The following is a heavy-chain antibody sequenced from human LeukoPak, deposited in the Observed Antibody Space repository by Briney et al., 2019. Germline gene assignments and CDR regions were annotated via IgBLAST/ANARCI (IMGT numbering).Heavy chain of an antibody. CDR1: GYTFTSYD. CDR2: MNPNSGNT. CDR3: ARGADSYYDSNGEIDY. D-gene: IGHD3-22*01. V-gene: IGHV1-8*01. Sequence: GASVKVSCKASGYTFTSYDINWVRQATGQGLEWMGWMNPNSGNTGYAQKFQGRVTMTRNTSISTAYMELSSLRSEDTAVYYCARGADSYYDSNGEIDYWGQGTLVTVSS. J-gene: IGHJ4*02.